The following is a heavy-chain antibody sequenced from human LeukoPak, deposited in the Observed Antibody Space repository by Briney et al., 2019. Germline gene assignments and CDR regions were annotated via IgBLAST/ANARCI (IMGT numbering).Heavy chain of an antibody. CDR1: GFTFSSYA. Sequence: PGGSLRLSCAASGFTFSSYAMPWVRQAPGKGLEWVAVISYDGNNKYYADSVKGRFTISRDNSKNTLYLQMNSLRAEDTAVYYCAQPYSSGWSLTLDYWGQGTLVTVSS. CDR3: AQPYSSGWSLTLDY. CDR2: ISYDGNNK. D-gene: IGHD6-19*01. J-gene: IGHJ4*02. V-gene: IGHV3-30-3*01.